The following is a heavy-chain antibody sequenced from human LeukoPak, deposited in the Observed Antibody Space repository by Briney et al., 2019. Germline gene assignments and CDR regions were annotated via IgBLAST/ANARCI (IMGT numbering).Heavy chain of an antibody. CDR2: ISGSGGST. V-gene: IGHV3-23*01. CDR3: AKPRYGSGGSCYSVFDY. J-gene: IGHJ4*02. D-gene: IGHD2-15*01. CDR1: GFTFSSYA. Sequence: GGSLRLSCAASGFTFSSYAMSWVRQAPGKGLEWVSAISGSGGSTYYADSVKGRFTIARDNSRNTLYLQMNSLRAEDTAVYYCAKPRYGSGGSCYSVFDYWGQGTLVTVSS.